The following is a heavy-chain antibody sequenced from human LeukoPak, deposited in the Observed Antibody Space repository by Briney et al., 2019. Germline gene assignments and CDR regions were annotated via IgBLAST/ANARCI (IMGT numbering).Heavy chain of an antibody. V-gene: IGHV1-24*01. J-gene: IGHJ6*02. CDR3: ATPYSGSYHPRYGMDV. D-gene: IGHD1-26*01. CDR2: FDPEDGET. CDR1: GYTLTELS. Sequence: GASVKVSCKVSGYTLTELSMHWVRQAPGKGLEWMGGFDPEDGETIYAQKFQGRVTMTEDTSTDTAYMELSSLRSEDTAVYYCATPYSGSYHPRYGMDVWGQGTTVTVSS.